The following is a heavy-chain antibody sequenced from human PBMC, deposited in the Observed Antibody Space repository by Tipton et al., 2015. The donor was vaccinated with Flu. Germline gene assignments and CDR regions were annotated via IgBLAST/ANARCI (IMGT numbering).Heavy chain of an antibody. D-gene: IGHD4-11*01. J-gene: IGHJ5*02. Sequence: TLSLTCAVSGGSLSSRTDFWVWIRQSPGKGLEWVGRGHYRGSPTINPSLKSRVAISLDMSKNQLSLRLSSVTAADMAVYYCARRDYSNYVSDPKSWFDPWGQGTLVAVSS. V-gene: IGHV4-61*05. CDR3: ARRDYSNYVSDPKSWFDP. CDR1: GGSLSSRTDF. CDR2: GHYRGSP.